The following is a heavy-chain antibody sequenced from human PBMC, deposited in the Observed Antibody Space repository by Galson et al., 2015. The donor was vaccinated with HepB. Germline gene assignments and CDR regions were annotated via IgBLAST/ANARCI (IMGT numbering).Heavy chain of an antibody. V-gene: IGHV3-33*01. CDR2: IWYDGNNK. Sequence: SLRLSCAASGFTFSNYAMHWVRQAPGKGLEWVAVIWYDGNNKYYADSVEGRFTISRDNSKNTVYLQMYSLRVEDTAVYYCARDLYDSSHNGYRNGPFDYWGQGTLVTVSS. D-gene: IGHD3-22*01. J-gene: IGHJ4*02. CDR3: ARDLYDSSHNGYRNGPFDY. CDR1: GFTFSNYA.